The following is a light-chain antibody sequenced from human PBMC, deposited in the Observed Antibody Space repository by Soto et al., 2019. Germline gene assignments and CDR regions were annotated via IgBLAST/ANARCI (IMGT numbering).Light chain of an antibody. J-gene: IGKJ1*01. CDR1: QSVSSY. Sequence: EIVLTQSPATLSLSPGERATLSCRASQSVSSYLAWYQQKPGQAPRLLIYAASNRATGIPARFSGSGSGTDFTLTISSLEPEDLAVYYCQQRSNWPGTFGQGTKVEIK. CDR2: AAS. V-gene: IGKV3-11*01. CDR3: QQRSNWPGT.